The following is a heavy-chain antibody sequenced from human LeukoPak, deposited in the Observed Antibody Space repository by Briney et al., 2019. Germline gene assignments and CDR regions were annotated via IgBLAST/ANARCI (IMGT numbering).Heavy chain of an antibody. D-gene: IGHD1-26*01. Sequence: PGESLKISCKGSGYSFTSYWIGWVRQMPGKGLEWMGNIYPGDSDTRYSPSFQGQVTISADKPINTAYLQWSSLKASDTAMYYCSLVGARAGYYYMDVWGKGTTVTVSS. CDR1: GYSFTSYW. CDR3: SLVGARAGYYYMDV. CDR2: IYPGDSDT. V-gene: IGHV5-51*01. J-gene: IGHJ6*03.